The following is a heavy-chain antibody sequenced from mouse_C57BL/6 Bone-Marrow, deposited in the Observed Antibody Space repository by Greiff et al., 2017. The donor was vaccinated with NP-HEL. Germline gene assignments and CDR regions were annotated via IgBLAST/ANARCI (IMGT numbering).Heavy chain of an antibody. CDR3: ARSWYYSNYVAWFAY. CDR1: GYTFTSYG. V-gene: IGHV1-81*01. CDR2: IYPRSGNT. D-gene: IGHD2-5*01. Sequence: VQLQQSGAELARPGASVKLSCKASGYTFTSYGISWVKQRTGQGLEWIGEIYPRSGNTYYNEKFKGKATLTADKSSSTAYMELRSLTSEDSAVYFCARSWYYSNYVAWFAYWGQGTLVTVSA. J-gene: IGHJ3*01.